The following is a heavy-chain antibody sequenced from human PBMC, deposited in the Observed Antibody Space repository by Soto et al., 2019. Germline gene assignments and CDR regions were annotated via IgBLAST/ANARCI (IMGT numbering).Heavy chain of an antibody. CDR2: ISAYNGNT. CDR3: ASERFGGVETFEI. Sequence: QVQLVQSGAEVKKPGASVKVSCKASGYTFTSYGISWVRQAPGQGLEWMGWISAYNGNTNYAQKLQGRVTMTTDKSTSTAYMELRRRRSDDTAVYYCASERFGGVETFEIWGQGTMVTVSS. V-gene: IGHV1-18*01. J-gene: IGHJ3*02. CDR1: GYTFTSYG. D-gene: IGHD2-8*02.